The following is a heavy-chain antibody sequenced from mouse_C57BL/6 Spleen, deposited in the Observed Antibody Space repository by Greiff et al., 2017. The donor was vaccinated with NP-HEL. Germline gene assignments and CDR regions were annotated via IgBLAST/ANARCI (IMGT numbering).Heavy chain of an antibody. CDR1: GYAFSSSW. D-gene: IGHD2-3*01. CDR2: IYPGDGDT. CDR3: AREWLLRNYAMDY. Sequence: VQLQESGPELVKPGASVKISCKASGYAFSSSWMNWVKQRPGKGLEWIGRIYPGDGDTNYNGKFKGKATLTADKSSSTAYMQLSSLTSEDSAVYFCAREWLLRNYAMDYWGQGTSVTVSS. J-gene: IGHJ4*01. V-gene: IGHV1-82*01.